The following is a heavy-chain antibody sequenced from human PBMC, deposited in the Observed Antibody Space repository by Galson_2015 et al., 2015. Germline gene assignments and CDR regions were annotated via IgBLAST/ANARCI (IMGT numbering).Heavy chain of an antibody. D-gene: IGHD2-21*01. CDR3: ARGFADYFDY. J-gene: IGHJ4*02. Sequence: LRLSCAAPGFTFSSSAMSWVRQAPGKGLEWVSVISARDGGTYYADSVKGRFTISRDNFKNMLYVQMNKLRAEDTAVYYCARGFADYFDYWGQGTLVTVSS. CDR2: ISARDGGT. CDR1: GFTFSSSA. V-gene: IGHV3-23*01.